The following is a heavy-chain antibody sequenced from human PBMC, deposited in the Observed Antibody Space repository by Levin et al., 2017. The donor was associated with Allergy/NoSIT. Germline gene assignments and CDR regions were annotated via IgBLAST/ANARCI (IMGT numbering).Heavy chain of an antibody. D-gene: IGHD2-2*01. V-gene: IGHV5-51*01. CDR2: IYPGDSDT. CDR3: ARQWGYCSSTSCYGGDYYYGMDV. J-gene: IGHJ6*02. CDR1: GYSFTSYW. Sequence: PGESLKISCKGSGYSFTSYWIGWVRQMPGKGLEWMGIIYPGDSDTRYSPSFQGQVTISADKSISTAYLQWSSLKASDTAMYYCARQWGYCSSTSCYGGDYYYGMDVWGQGTTVTVSS.